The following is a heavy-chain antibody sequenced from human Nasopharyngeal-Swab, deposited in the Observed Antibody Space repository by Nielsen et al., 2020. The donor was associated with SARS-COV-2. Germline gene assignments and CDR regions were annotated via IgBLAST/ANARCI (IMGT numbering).Heavy chain of an antibody. V-gene: IGHV3-30-3*01. Sequence: GESLKISCAASGFTFSSYAMHWVRQAPGKGLEWVAVISYDGSNKYYADSVKGRFTISRDNSKNTLYLQMNNLRAEDTAIYYCAKDRDSGDDSEEYYHYYGMDVWGQGATVTVFS. CDR1: GFTFSSYA. J-gene: IGHJ6*02. CDR3: AKDRDSGDDSEEYYHYYGMDV. D-gene: IGHD5-12*01. CDR2: ISYDGSNK.